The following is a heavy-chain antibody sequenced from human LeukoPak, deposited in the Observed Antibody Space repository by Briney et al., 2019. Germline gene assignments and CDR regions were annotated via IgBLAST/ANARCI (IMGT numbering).Heavy chain of an antibody. Sequence: SVKVSCKASGGTFSSYAISWVRQAPGQGLEWMGGIIPIFGTANYAQKFQGRVTITTDESTSTAYMELSSLRSEDTAVYYCASAGVVTQGSDAFDIWGQGTMVTVSS. CDR2: IIPIFGTA. CDR1: GGTFSSYA. CDR3: ASAGVVTQGSDAFDI. D-gene: IGHD3-22*01. V-gene: IGHV1-69*05. J-gene: IGHJ3*02.